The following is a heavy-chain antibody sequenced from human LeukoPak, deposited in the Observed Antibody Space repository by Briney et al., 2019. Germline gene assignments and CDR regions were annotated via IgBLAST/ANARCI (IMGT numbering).Heavy chain of an antibody. CDR2: ISYDGSNK. CDR3: AKERPLYDSSGYYYSGAFDI. CDR1: GFTFSSYG. Sequence: PGGSLRLSCAASGFTFSSYGMHWVRQAPGKGLEWVAVISYDGSNKYYADSVKGRFTISRDNSKNTLYLQMNSLRAEDTAVYYCAKERPLYDSSGYYYSGAFDIWGQGTMVTVSS. J-gene: IGHJ3*02. D-gene: IGHD3-22*01. V-gene: IGHV3-30*18.